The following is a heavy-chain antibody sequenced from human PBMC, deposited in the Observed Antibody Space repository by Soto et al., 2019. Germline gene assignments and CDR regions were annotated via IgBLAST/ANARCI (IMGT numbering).Heavy chain of an antibody. CDR2: IIPIFGTA. Sequence: SVKVSCKASGGTFSSYAISWVRQAPGQGLEWMGGIIPIFGTANYAQKFQGRVTITADESTSTAYMELSSLRSEDTAVYYCARDPDSTSHYYYYYGMDVWGQGATVTVSS. D-gene: IGHD6-6*01. CDR1: GGTFSSYA. V-gene: IGHV1-69*13. CDR3: ARDPDSTSHYYYYYGMDV. J-gene: IGHJ6*02.